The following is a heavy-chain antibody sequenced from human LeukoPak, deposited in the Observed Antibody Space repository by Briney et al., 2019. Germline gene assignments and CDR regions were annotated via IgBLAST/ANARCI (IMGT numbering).Heavy chain of an antibody. Sequence: ASVKVSCKASGYTFTSYGISWVRQAPGQGLEWMGWISAYNGNTNYAQKLQGRVTMTTDTSTSTAYMELRSLRSDDTAVYYCARDPNYDSSGYYTRLFDYWGQGTLVTASS. J-gene: IGHJ4*02. CDR3: ARDPNYDSSGYYTRLFDY. D-gene: IGHD3-22*01. CDR2: ISAYNGNT. CDR1: GYTFTSYG. V-gene: IGHV1-18*01.